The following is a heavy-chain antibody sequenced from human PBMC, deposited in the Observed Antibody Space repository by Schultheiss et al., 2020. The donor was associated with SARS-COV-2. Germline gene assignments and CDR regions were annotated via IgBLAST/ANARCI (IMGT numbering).Heavy chain of an antibody. Sequence: SETLSLTCTVSGGSISSTTYYWGWIRQPPGTGLEWIGIIYYSGSTYYNPSLKSRVTISVDTSENQFSLKLTSVTAADTAVYYCARRPASANWFDPWGQGTLVTVSS. CDR1: GGSISSTTYY. CDR3: ARRPASANWFDP. D-gene: IGHD2-2*01. V-gene: IGHV4-39*01. CDR2: IYYSGST. J-gene: IGHJ5*02.